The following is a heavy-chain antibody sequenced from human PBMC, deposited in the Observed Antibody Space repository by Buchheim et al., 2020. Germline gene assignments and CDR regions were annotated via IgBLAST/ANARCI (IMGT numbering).Heavy chain of an antibody. Sequence: EVQLVESGGGLVKPGGSLRLSCAASGFTFSSYSMNWVRQAPGKGLEWVSSISSSSSYIYYADSVKGRFTISRDKAKNSLYLPMNSLRAEDTAVYYCARDRSTAMEYSYYYYYYGMDVWGQGTT. J-gene: IGHJ6*02. CDR1: GFTFSSYS. V-gene: IGHV3-21*01. D-gene: IGHD5-18*01. CDR2: ISSSSSYI. CDR3: ARDRSTAMEYSYYYYYYGMDV.